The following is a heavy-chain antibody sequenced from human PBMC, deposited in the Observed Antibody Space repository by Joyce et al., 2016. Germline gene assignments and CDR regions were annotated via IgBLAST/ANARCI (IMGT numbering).Heavy chain of an antibody. V-gene: IGHV3-30-3*01. D-gene: IGHD1-26*01. Sequence: QVQLVESGGGVVQPGRSLRLSCVVSGFTFSDYAMHWVRQAPGKGLEWVAFISYDGSSKNYADSVKGRFTISRDSSRNTLYLQMNSLRAEDTALYYCARGAGWEVMAAFHHWGQGALVTVSS. J-gene: IGHJ4*02. CDR3: ARGAGWEVMAAFHH. CDR2: ISYDGSSK. CDR1: GFTFSDYA.